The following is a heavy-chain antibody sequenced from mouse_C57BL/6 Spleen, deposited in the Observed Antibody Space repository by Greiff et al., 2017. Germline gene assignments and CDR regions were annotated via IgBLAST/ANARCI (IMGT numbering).Heavy chain of an antibody. D-gene: IGHD2-5*01. Sequence: EVQGVESGGGLVKPGGSLKLSCAASGFTFSDYGMHWVRQAPEKGLEWVAYISGGSSTIYYADTVKGRFTISRDNAKNTLFLQMTSLRSEDTAMYYCARPNYSNYFDYWGQGTTLTVSS. J-gene: IGHJ2*01. CDR1: GFTFSDYG. CDR2: ISGGSSTI. V-gene: IGHV5-17*01. CDR3: ARPNYSNYFDY.